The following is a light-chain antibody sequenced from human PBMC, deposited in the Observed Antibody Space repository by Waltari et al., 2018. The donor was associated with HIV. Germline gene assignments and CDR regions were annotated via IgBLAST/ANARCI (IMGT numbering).Light chain of an antibody. Sequence: QPVLTPSSSASASLGSSVRLPCTLTSGPHCYLIAWPQQQAGRAPRFLLKLEDSGTYKRGSGVPDRFSGSNSGADCYLTISNLQSDDEADYYCETWDSNTRVFGGGTKLTVL. V-gene: IGLV4-60*03. CDR3: ETWDSNTRV. J-gene: IGLJ2*01. CDR1: SGPHCYL. CDR2: LEDSGTY.